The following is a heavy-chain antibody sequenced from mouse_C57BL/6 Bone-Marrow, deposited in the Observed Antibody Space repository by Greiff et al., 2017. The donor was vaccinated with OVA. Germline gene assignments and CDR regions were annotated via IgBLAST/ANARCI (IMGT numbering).Heavy chain of an antibody. CDR2: IYPGDGDT. CDR3: ARGGGRKDY. Sequence: VQRVESGPELVKPGASVKISCKASGYAFSSSWMNWVKQRPGKGLEWIGRIYPGDGDTNYNGKFKGKATLTADKSSSTAYMQLSSLTSEDSAVYFCARGGGRKDYWGQGTTLTVSS. D-gene: IGHD1-1*02. CDR1: GYAFSSSW. J-gene: IGHJ2*01. V-gene: IGHV1-82*01.